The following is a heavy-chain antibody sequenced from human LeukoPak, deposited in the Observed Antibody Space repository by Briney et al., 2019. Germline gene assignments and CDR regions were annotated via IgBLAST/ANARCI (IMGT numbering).Heavy chain of an antibody. Sequence: GGSLRLSCAASGFTFSSYSMNWVRQAPGKGLEWVSSISSSSSYIYYADSVKGRFTISRDNAKNSLYLQMNCLRAEDTAVYYCARVCSGGSCYPPGYWGQGTLVTVSS. CDR2: ISSSSSYI. CDR1: GFTFSSYS. D-gene: IGHD2-15*01. V-gene: IGHV3-21*01. J-gene: IGHJ4*02. CDR3: ARVCSGGSCYPPGY.